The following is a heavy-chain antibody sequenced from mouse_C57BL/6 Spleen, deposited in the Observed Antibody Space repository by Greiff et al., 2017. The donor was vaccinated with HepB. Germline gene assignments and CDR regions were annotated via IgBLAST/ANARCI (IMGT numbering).Heavy chain of an antibody. D-gene: IGHD2-3*01. CDR3: ARFLYDGLDPFAY. Sequence: QVQLKQSGAELARPGASVKLSCKASGYTFTSYGISWVKQRTGQGLEWIGEIYPRSGNTYYNEKFKGKATLTADKSSSTAYMELRSLTSEDSAVYFCARFLYDGLDPFAYWGQGTLVTVSA. CDR1: GYTFTSYG. V-gene: IGHV1-81*01. J-gene: IGHJ3*01. CDR2: IYPRSGNT.